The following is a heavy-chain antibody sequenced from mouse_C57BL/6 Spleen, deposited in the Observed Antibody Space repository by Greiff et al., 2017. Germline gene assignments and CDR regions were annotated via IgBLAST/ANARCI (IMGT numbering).Heavy chain of an antibody. CDR1: GFTFTSYW. J-gene: IGHJ3*01. Sequence: QVQLQQPGTELVKPGASVKLSCKASGFTFTSYWMHWVQQSPGQGLEWIGNINPSNGGTNYNEMFKSKATLTVDKSSSTAYMQLSSLTSEDSAVYYCARGHCSSSYGFAYWGQGTLVTVSA. D-gene: IGHD1-1*01. V-gene: IGHV1-53*01. CDR3: ARGHCSSSYGFAY. CDR2: INPSNGGT.